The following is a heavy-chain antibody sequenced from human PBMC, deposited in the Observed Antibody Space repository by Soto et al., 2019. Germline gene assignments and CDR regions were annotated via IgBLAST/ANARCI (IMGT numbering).Heavy chain of an antibody. D-gene: IGHD6-13*01. Sequence: PSETLSLTCTVSGGSISSYYWSWIRQPPGKGLEWIGYIHYSGGTNYNPSLKSRVTISVDTSKNHFSLKLISVTAADTAVYYCATMGGSSTWYLDYWGQGTLVTVSS. CDR3: ATMGGSSTWYLDY. CDR1: GGSISSYY. CDR2: IHYSGGT. J-gene: IGHJ4*02. V-gene: IGHV4-59*08.